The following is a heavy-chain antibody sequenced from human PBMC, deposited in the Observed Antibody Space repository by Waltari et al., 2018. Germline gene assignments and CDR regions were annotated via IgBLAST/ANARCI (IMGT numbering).Heavy chain of an antibody. V-gene: IGHV4-4*07. CDR3: ARDPGRPGYCSSTSCYIGNWFDP. CDR2: IDTSGST. J-gene: IGHJ5*02. D-gene: IGHD2-2*02. Sequence: QVQLQESGPGLVKPSETLSLTCTVSGGSISSYYWSWIRQPAGKGLEWIGRIDTSGSTTNNPSLKSRVTMSVDTSKNQFSLKLSSGTAADTAVYYCARDPGRPGYCSSTSCYIGNWFDPWGQGTLVTVSS. CDR1: GGSISSYY.